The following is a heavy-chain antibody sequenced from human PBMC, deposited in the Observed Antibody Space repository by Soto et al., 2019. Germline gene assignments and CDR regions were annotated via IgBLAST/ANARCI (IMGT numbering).Heavy chain of an antibody. CDR2: IYHSGST. D-gene: IGHD3-22*01. CDR1: GGSISSSNW. Sequence: SETLSLTCAVSGGSISSSNWWSWVRQPPGKGLEWIGEIYHSGSTNYNPSLKSRVTISVDKSKNQFSLKLSSVTAADTAVYYCARDELVSGSYYYGMDVWGQGTTVTVSS. J-gene: IGHJ6*02. V-gene: IGHV4-4*02. CDR3: ARDELVSGSYYYGMDV.